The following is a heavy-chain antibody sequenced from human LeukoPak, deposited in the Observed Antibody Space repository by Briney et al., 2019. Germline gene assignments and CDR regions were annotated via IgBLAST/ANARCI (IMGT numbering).Heavy chain of an antibody. CDR3: AREGGSGSYFVGY. Sequence: SETLSLTCTVSGGSISSGSYYWSWIRQPAGKGLEWIGSIYTSGSTNYNPSLKSRVTISVDTSKNQFSLKLSSVTAADTAVYYCAREGGSGSYFVGYWGQGTLVTVSS. D-gene: IGHD3-10*01. CDR1: GGSISSGSYY. J-gene: IGHJ4*02. CDR2: IYTSGST. V-gene: IGHV4-61*02.